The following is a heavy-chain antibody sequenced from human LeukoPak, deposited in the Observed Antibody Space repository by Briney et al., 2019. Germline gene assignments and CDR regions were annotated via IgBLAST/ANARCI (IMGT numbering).Heavy chain of an antibody. CDR2: IYYSGST. D-gene: IGHD2-21*01. Sequence: SETLSLTXTVSGGSISSYYWSWIRQPPGKGLEWIGYIYYSGSTNDNPSLKSRVTISVDTSKNQFSLKLSSVTAADTAVYYCARVASVYYSLLLDYWGQGTLVAVSS. V-gene: IGHV4-59*01. J-gene: IGHJ4*02. CDR1: GGSISSYY. CDR3: ARVASVYYSLLLDY.